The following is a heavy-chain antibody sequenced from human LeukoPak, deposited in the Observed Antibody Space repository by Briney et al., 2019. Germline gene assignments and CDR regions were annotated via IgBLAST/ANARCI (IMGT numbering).Heavy chain of an antibody. CDR2: ISYDGSNK. Sequence: PGGSLRLSCAASGFTFSSYAMLWVRQAPGKGLEWVAVISYDGSNKYYADSVKGRFTISRDNSKNTLYLQMNSLRAEDTAVYYCARVVVVAATLDYWGQGALVTVSS. CDR1: GFTFSSYA. J-gene: IGHJ4*02. CDR3: ARVVVVAATLDY. V-gene: IGHV3-30-3*01. D-gene: IGHD2-15*01.